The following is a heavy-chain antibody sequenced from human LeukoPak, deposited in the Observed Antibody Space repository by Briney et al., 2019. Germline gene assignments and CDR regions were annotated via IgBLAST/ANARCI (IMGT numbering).Heavy chain of an antibody. D-gene: IGHD2-2*01. V-gene: IGHV4-34*01. J-gene: IGHJ6*02. CDR2: INHSGRT. CDR3: ARDVVVVPAAIHYGMDV. Sequence: SETLSLTCAVYGGSFSDYFWGWIRQPPGKGLEWIGEINHSGRTYYNPSLKSRVTISVDTSKNQFSLNLSSVTAADTAVYYCARDVVVVPAAIHYGMDVWGQGATVTVSS. CDR1: GGSFSDYF.